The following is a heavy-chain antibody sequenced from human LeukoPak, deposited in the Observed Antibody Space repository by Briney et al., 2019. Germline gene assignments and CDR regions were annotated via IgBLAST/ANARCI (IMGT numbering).Heavy chain of an antibody. CDR1: GYTFTGYY. D-gene: IGHD3-16*02. J-gene: IGHJ4*02. V-gene: IGHV1-2*06. Sequence: ASVKVSCKASGYTFTGYYMHWVRQAPGQGLEWMGRINPNSGGTNYAQKFQGRVTMTRDTSISTAYMELSRLRSDDTAVYYCARDQITFGGVIVMTNFDYWGQRTLVTVSS. CDR2: INPNSGGT. CDR3: ARDQITFGGVIVMTNFDY.